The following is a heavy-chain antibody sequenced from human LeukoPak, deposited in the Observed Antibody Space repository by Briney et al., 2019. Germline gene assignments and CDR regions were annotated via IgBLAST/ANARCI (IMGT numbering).Heavy chain of an antibody. Sequence: GESLQISCKGSGYRFTSYWIGWVRPMPGKGLEWMGIIYAGDSDTRYSPSFQGQVTISADKSISTAYLQWSSLKASDTAMYYCARTTAMGTNDAFDIWGQGTMVTVSS. D-gene: IGHD5-18*01. J-gene: IGHJ3*02. CDR1: GYRFTSYW. CDR2: IYAGDSDT. CDR3: ARTTAMGTNDAFDI. V-gene: IGHV5-51*01.